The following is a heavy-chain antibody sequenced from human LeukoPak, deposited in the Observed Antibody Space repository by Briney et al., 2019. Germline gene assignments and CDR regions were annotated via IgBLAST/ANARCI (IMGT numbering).Heavy chain of an antibody. V-gene: IGHV3-30*18. CDR1: GFTFSSYG. D-gene: IGHD1-7*01. CDR2: ISYDGSNK. J-gene: IGHJ2*01. Sequence: PGGSLRLSCAASGFTFSSYGMHWVRQAPGKGLEWVAVISYDGSNKYYADSVKGRFTISRDNAKNSLYLQMNSLRAEDTALYYCAKGLNWNYAHPNWYFDLWGRGTLVTVSS. CDR3: AKGLNWNYAHPNWYFDL.